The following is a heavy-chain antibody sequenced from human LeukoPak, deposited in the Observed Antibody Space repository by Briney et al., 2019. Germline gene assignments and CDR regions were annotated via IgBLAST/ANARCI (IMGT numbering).Heavy chain of an antibody. CDR1: GGSISSHY. Sequence: SETLSLTCTVSGGSISSHYWSWTRQPPGKGLEWIGYIYYSGSTNYNPSLKSRVTISVDTSKNQFSLKLSSVTAADTAVYYCARRWTDVLMVYAIFDYWGQGTLVTVSS. V-gene: IGHV4-59*11. D-gene: IGHD2-8*01. J-gene: IGHJ4*02. CDR3: ARRWTDVLMVYAIFDY. CDR2: IYYSGST.